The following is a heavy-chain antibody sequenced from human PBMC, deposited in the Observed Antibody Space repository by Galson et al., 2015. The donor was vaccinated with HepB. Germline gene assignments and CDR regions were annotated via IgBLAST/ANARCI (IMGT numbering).Heavy chain of an antibody. CDR1: GYTFTSYY. Sequence: SVKVSCKASGYTFTSYYMHWVRQAPGQGLEWMGIINPSGGSTSYAQKLQGRVTMTRDTSTSTVYMELSSLRSEDTAVYYCARDPIVGATILDYWGQGTLVTVSS. CDR3: ARDPIVGATILDY. J-gene: IGHJ4*02. CDR2: INPSGGST. V-gene: IGHV1-46*04. D-gene: IGHD1-26*01.